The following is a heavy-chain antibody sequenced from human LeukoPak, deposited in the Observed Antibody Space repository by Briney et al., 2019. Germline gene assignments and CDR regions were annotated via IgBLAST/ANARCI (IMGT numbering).Heavy chain of an antibody. J-gene: IGHJ3*02. Sequence: SETLSLTCTVSGGSISSYYWSWIRQPPGKGLEWIGYIYYSGSTNYNPSLKSRVTISVDTSKNQFSLKLSSVTAADTAVYYCARLQDYYDSSGYYLGAFDIWGQGTMATVSS. V-gene: IGHV4-59*01. D-gene: IGHD3-22*01. CDR2: IYYSGST. CDR1: GGSISSYY. CDR3: ARLQDYYDSSGYYLGAFDI.